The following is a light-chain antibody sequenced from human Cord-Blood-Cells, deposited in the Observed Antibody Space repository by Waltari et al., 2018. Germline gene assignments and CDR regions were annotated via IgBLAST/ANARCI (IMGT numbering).Light chain of an antibody. V-gene: IGKV3-11*01. Sequence: IVLTQSPATLSLSPGERATLSCRASQSVSSYLAWYQQKPGQAPRLLIYDASNRATGIPARCSGSGSGTDFTLNISSLEPEDFAVYYCQQRSNWAPGLTFCGGTKVEIK. J-gene: IGKJ4*01. CDR1: QSVSSY. CDR3: QQRSNWAPGLT. CDR2: DAS.